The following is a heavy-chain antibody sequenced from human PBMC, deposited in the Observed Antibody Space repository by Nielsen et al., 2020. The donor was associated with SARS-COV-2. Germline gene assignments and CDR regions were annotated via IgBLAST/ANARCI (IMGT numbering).Heavy chain of an antibody. CDR3: ARERDSSGYNDALDI. Sequence: SETLSLTCAVSGGSISSGDYSWTWIRQPQGKGLEWIGYIPSSGRTDYNPAISSRVTMSVDTSKNQFSLKLTSVTAAETAVYYCARERDSSGYNDALDIWGQGTMVTVSS. V-gene: IGHV4-30-4*07. CDR1: GGSISSGDYS. J-gene: IGHJ3*02. CDR2: IPSSGRT. D-gene: IGHD3-22*01.